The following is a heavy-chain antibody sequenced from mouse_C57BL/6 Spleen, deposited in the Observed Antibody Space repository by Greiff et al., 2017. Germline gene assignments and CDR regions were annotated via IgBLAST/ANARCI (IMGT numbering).Heavy chain of an antibody. D-gene: IGHD2-10*01. CDR3: ARGPTGDYWYFDV. Sequence: EVKLLESEGGLVQPGSSMKLSCTASGFTFSDYYMAWVRQVPEKGLEWVANINYDGSSTYYLDSLKSRFIISRDNAKNILYLQMSSLKSEDTATYYCARGPTGDYWYFDVWGTGTTVTVSS. CDR1: GFTFSDYY. CDR2: INYDGSST. V-gene: IGHV5-16*01. J-gene: IGHJ1*03.